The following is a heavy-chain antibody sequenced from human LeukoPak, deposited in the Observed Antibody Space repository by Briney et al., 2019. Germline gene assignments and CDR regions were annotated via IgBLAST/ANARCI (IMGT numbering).Heavy chain of an antibody. CDR3: ARDQSLDCSGGSCYSGWFDP. D-gene: IGHD2-15*01. CDR2: IYYSGST. Sequence: SETLSLTCTVHGDSISSHYWSWIRQPPGKGLEWIGYIYYSGSTNYNPSLKSRVTISVDTSKNQFSLKLSSVTAADTAVYYCARDQSLDCSGGSCYSGWFDPWGQGTLVTVSS. J-gene: IGHJ5*02. V-gene: IGHV4-59*11. CDR1: GDSISSHY.